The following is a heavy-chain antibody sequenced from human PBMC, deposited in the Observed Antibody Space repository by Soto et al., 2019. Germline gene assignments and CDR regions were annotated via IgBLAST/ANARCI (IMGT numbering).Heavy chain of an antibody. J-gene: IGHJ5*02. V-gene: IGHV4-31*03. CDR3: ARSGGSAYPFDP. CDR2: IYYSGNS. Sequence: QVQLQESGPGLVKPSQTLSLTCTVSGGSISSGAYYWSWIRQHPGKGLEWLGYIYYSGNSYYNPSLKSRVTISVDTSKNQFSLKLSSVTAADTAVYYCARSGGSAYPFDPWGQGTLVTVSS. CDR1: GGSISSGAYY. D-gene: IGHD3-22*01.